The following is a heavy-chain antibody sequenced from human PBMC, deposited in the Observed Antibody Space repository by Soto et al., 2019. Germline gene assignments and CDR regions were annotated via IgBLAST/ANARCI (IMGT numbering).Heavy chain of an antibody. Sequence: GGSLRLSCAASGFTFSSYAMHWVRQAPGKGLEWVAVISYDGSNKYYADSVKGRFTISRDNSKNTLYLQINSLRAEGTAVYYCARDRRVVAAVNAFDIWGQGTMVTVSS. CDR2: ISYDGSNK. V-gene: IGHV3-30*04. D-gene: IGHD2-15*01. CDR3: ARDRRVVAAVNAFDI. J-gene: IGHJ3*02. CDR1: GFTFSSYA.